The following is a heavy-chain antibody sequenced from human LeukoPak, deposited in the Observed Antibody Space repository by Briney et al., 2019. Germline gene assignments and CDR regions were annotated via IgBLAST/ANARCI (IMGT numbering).Heavy chain of an antibody. CDR2: IYYSGST. CDR1: GGSISSTTYY. D-gene: IGHD6-13*01. Sequence: PSETLSLTCTVSGGSISSTTYYWDWIRQPPGKGLEWIGYIYYSGSTNYNPSLKSRVTISVDTSKNQFSLKLSSVTAADTAVYYCARDNPYSSSWYRLDYWGQGTLVTVSS. CDR3: ARDNPYSSSWYRLDY. V-gene: IGHV4-61*01. J-gene: IGHJ4*02.